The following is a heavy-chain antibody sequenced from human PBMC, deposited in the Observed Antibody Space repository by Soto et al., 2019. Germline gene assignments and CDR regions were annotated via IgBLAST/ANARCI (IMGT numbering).Heavy chain of an antibody. CDR3: ARDGRLVLRFYPHYGMDV. CDR1: GFTFSDYY. D-gene: IGHD1-7*01. J-gene: IGHJ6*02. V-gene: IGHV3-11*01. Sequence: PGGSLRLSCAASGFTFSDYYMSWIRQAPGKGLEWVSYISSSGSTIYYADSVKGRFTISRDNAKNSLYLQMNSLRAEDTAVYYCARDGRLVLRFYPHYGMDVWGQGTTVTVSS. CDR2: ISSSGSTI.